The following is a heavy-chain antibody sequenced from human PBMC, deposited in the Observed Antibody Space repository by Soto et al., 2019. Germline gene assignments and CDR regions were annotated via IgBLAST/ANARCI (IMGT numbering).Heavy chain of an antibody. Sequence: EVQLLESGGGLVQPGGSLRLSCAASGFTFSSYAMSLVRQAPGKGLERFSGISGSGDSTYYADSVKGRFTISRDNPTNTMYLQRCSLRGEDTAVYCCAKGGPGIAVASTGDLQNWGQGTLVTVSS. J-gene: IGHJ1*01. V-gene: IGHV3-23*01. CDR2: ISGSGDST. D-gene: IGHD6-19*01. CDR1: GFTFSSYA. CDR3: AKGGPGIAVASTGDLQN.